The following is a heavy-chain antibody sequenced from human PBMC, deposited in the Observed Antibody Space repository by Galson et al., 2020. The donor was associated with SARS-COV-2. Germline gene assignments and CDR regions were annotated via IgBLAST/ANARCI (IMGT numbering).Heavy chain of an antibody. D-gene: IGHD6-6*01. Sequence: SETLSLTCTVSGGSISSSSYYWGWIRQPPGKGLEWIGSIYYSGSTYYNPSLKSRVTISVDTSKNQFSLKLSSVTAADTAVYYCASPVMHYSSSSHHHNWFDPWGQGTLVTVSS. V-gene: IGHV4-39*01. CDR2: IYYSGST. J-gene: IGHJ5*02. CDR1: GGSISSSSYY. CDR3: ASPVMHYSSSSHHHNWFDP.